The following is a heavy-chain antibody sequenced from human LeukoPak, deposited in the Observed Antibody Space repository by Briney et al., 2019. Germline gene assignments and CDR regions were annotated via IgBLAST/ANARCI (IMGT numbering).Heavy chain of an antibody. J-gene: IGHJ3*02. CDR3: AKNRGYTYGYDAFDI. Sequence: GGSLRLSCTASGFTFSRFGIHWVRQAPGKGLEWVSCIQYDGSETYYADSVKGRFTISRDNSINTLFLQMNSLRTEDTAVYYCAKNRGYTYGYDAFDIWGHGTMVTVSS. V-gene: IGHV3-30*02. CDR2: IQYDGSET. CDR1: GFTFSRFG. D-gene: IGHD5-18*01.